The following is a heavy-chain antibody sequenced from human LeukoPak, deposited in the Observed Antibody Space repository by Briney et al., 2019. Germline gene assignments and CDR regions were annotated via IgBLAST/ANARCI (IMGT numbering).Heavy chain of an antibody. CDR2: ISTYSGNT. CDR1: GYTFTTYD. D-gene: IGHD6-13*01. CDR3: ARVVEAAGTAATY. Sequence: EASVKLSCNASGYTFTTYDINWVRQPPAQGLEWVGWISTYSGNTNYAQKFQDRVTMTTDTSTRTAYMYLRSLRSDDTAVYYCARVVEAAGTAATYWGQGTLVTVSS. V-gene: IGHV1-18*01. J-gene: IGHJ4*02.